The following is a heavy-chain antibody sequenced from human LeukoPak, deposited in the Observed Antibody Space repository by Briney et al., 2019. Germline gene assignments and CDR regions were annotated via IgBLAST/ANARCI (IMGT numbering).Heavy chain of an antibody. V-gene: IGHV6-1*01. CDR1: GDSVSSNSVG. D-gene: IGHD5-18*01. J-gene: IGHJ4*02. CDR3: VRSWTYSYDA. Sequence: SQTLSLTCAISGDSVSSNSVGWRWIRQSPSRGLEWLGKTYYRSKWYTDYAVSVKSRMTINPDTSKNQFSLQVNSVTPEDTAVYYCVRSWTYSYDAWGQGTLVTVSS. CDR2: TYYRSKWYT.